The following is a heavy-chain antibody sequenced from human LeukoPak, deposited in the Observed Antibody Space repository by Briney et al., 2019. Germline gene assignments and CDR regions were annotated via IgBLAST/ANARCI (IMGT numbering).Heavy chain of an antibody. D-gene: IGHD6-6*01. CDR1: GFTFSSYG. J-gene: IGHJ3*02. CDR2: IWYGGSNK. CDR3: AREKQLVHSFDI. V-gene: IGHV3-33*01. Sequence: GGSLRLSCAASGFTFSSYGMHWVRQAPGKGLEWVAVIWYGGSNKYYADSVKGRFTISRDNSKNTLYLQMNSLRAEDTAVYDCAREKQLVHSFDIWGQGTMVTVSS.